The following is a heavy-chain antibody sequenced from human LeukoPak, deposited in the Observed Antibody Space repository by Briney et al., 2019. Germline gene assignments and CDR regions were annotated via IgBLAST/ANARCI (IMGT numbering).Heavy chain of an antibody. D-gene: IGHD3-22*01. CDR2: IYPADSDT. V-gene: IGHV5-51*01. J-gene: IGHJ4*02. Sequence: GESLKISCKGSGYSFTSYWIGWVRQMPGKGLEWMGIIYPADSDTRYSPSFQGQVTISADKSISTAYLQWSSLKASDTAMYYCAVYYYDNSGYLPFDYWGQGTLVTVSS. CDR1: GYSFTSYW. CDR3: AVYYYDNSGYLPFDY.